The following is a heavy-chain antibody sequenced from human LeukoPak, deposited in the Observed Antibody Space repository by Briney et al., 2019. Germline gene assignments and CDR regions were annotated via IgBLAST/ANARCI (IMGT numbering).Heavy chain of an antibody. V-gene: IGHV6-1*01. D-gene: IGHD6-13*01. CDR1: GDSVSSNNAA. Sequence: SQTLSLTCAISGDSVSSNNAAWNWIRQSPSRGLEWLGRTYYRSKWYNDYAVSVKSRLTVNRDTSKNQFSLQLNSVTPEDTAVYYCTRDPGYSNWYYFDYWGQGTLVTVSS. J-gene: IGHJ4*02. CDR3: TRDPGYSNWYYFDY. CDR2: TYYRSKWYN.